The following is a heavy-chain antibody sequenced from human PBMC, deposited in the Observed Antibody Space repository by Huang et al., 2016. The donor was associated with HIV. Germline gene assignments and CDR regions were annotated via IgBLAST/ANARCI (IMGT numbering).Heavy chain of an antibody. CDR2: ITCDGKNK. D-gene: IGHD1-1*01. J-gene: IGHJ4*02. V-gene: IGHV3-30*18. CDR1: GFTFSGYG. Sequence: QVHLVESGGGVVQPGRSLRLSCAASGFTFSGYGMHWVRQAPGKGLEGVAVITCDGKNKYYADSVRGRFTVSRDNSQNTVSLQMNTLRAEDTAVYYCAKDNDLYYFDYWGQGTLVTVSS. CDR3: AKDNDLYYFDY.